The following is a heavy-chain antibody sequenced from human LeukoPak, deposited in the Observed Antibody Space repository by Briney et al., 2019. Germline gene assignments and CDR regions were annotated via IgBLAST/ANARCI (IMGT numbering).Heavy chain of an antibody. CDR3: ARVGSAYSSSHFDY. J-gene: IGHJ4*02. Sequence: SVKVSCKASGGTFSSYAISWVRQAPGQGLEWMGRIIPILGIANYAQKFQGRVTITADKSTSTAYMELSSLRSEDTAVYYCARVGSAYSSSHFDYWGQGTLVSVSS. CDR1: GGTFSSYA. V-gene: IGHV1-69*04. CDR2: IIPILGIA. D-gene: IGHD6-13*01.